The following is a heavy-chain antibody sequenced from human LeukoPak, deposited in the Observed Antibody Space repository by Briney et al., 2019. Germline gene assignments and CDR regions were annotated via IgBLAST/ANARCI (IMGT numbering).Heavy chain of an antibody. CDR2: ISGSGGNT. J-gene: IGHJ4*02. CDR1: GFTFSSYA. CDR3: AKVLLRYWDY. D-gene: IGHD3-9*01. Sequence: PGGSLRLSCAAPGFTFSSYAMSWVRQAPGKGLEWVSAISGSGGNTYYADSVKGRFTISRDNSKNTLYLQMNSLRAEDTAVYYCAKVLLRYWDYWGQGTLVTVSS. V-gene: IGHV3-23*01.